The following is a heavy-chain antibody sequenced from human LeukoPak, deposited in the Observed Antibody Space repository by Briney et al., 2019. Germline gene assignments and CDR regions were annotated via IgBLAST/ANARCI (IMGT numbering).Heavy chain of an antibody. Sequence: NPGGSLRLSCAASGFTFSDYFMNWVRQAPGKGLEWVSSISRSSSYIYYADSVKGRFTISRDNAKNSLYLQMNRLRAEDTAVYYCARDLEVEGIGPTLWGQGTLVTVSS. CDR1: GFTFSDYF. CDR2: ISRSSSYI. J-gene: IGHJ4*02. CDR3: ARDLEVEGIGPTL. D-gene: IGHD2-15*01. V-gene: IGHV3-21*01.